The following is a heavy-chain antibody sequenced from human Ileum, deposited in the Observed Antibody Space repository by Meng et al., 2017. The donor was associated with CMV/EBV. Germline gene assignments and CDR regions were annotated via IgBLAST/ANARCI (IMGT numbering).Heavy chain of an antibody. CDR2: INHSGST. CDR3: ASGSSGWYGFDF. CDR1: GGSFSGYY. D-gene: IGHD6-19*01. V-gene: IGHV4-34*01. J-gene: IGHJ4*02. Sequence: LTCADYGGSFSGYYWNWLRQPPGKGLEWIGEINHSGSTNYNPSLKSRVTTSVDTFRNQFSLKLSSVTAADTAVYYCASGSSGWYGFDFWGQGTLVTVSS.